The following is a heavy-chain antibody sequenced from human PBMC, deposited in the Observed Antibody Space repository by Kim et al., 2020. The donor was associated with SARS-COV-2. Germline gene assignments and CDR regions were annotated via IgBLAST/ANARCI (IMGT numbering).Heavy chain of an antibody. CDR3: AKDLGSSWYYDAFDM. Sequence: GGSLRLSCAASAFTFSSYAMHWVRQAPGKGLEWVAVIWYDGTKKYFADSVKGRFTISRDNSKNTLYLQMNSLRAEDTAVYYCAKDLGSSWYYDAFDMWGQGTLVTVSS. J-gene: IGHJ3*02. D-gene: IGHD6-13*01. CDR1: AFTFSSYA. V-gene: IGHV3-33*06. CDR2: IWYDGTKK.